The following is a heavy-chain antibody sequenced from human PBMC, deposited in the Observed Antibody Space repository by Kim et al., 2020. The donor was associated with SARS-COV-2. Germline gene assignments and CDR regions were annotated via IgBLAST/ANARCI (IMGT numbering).Heavy chain of an antibody. CDR3: ARAAMNGCWLGTGCYYY. V-gene: IGHV3-74*01. J-gene: IGHJ6*01. CDR2: IKSDGSST. CDR1: GFTFSSYS. Sequence: GGSLRLSCAASGFTFSSYSMHWVRQAPGKGLEWVARIKSDGSSTSYADSVKGRFTISRDNAKNTLYLQMNSLRAEDTAVYYCARAAMNGCWLGTGCYYY. D-gene: IGHD3-9*01.